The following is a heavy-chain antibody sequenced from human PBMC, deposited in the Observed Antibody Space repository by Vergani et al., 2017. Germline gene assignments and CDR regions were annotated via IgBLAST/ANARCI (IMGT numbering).Heavy chain of an antibody. CDR1: GFTFSSYS. D-gene: IGHD3-10*01. Sequence: EVQLVESGGGLVQPGGSLRLSCAASGFTFSSYSMNWVRQAPGKGLEWVSYISSSSSTIYYADSVKGRFTISRDNAKNSLYLQMNSLRDEDTAVYYCARLKKNGSGLYGVLDPWGQGTLVTVSS. CDR3: ARLKKNGSGLYGVLDP. V-gene: IGHV3-48*02. J-gene: IGHJ5*02. CDR2: ISSSSSTI.